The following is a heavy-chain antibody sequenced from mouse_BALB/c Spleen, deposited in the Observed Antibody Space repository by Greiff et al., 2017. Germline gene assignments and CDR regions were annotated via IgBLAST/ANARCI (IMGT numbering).Heavy chain of an antibody. V-gene: IGHV5-4*02. CDR1: GFTFSDYY. CDR3: ARDWDYGNAMDY. J-gene: IGHJ4*01. D-gene: IGHD2-1*01. Sequence: EVQLVESGGGLVKPGGSLKLSCAASGFTFSDYYMYWVRQTPEKRLEWVATISDGGSYTYYPDSVKGRFTISRDNAKNNLYLQMSSLKSEDTAMYYCARDWDYGNAMDYWGQGTSVTVSS. CDR2: ISDGGSYT.